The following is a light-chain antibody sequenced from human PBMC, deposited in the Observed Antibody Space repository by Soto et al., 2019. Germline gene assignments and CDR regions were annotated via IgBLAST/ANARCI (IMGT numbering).Light chain of an antibody. CDR2: DVT. V-gene: IGLV2-11*01. CDR1: SSDVGAYNY. J-gene: IGLJ1*01. Sequence: QSALTQPRSVSGSPAQSVTISCTGTSSDVGAYNYVSWYQQYPGEAPKLMIYDVTKRPSGVPDHFSGSKSGNTASLTISGLQAEDEADYYCCSYAGGYTFVFGTGTKLTVL. CDR3: CSYAGGYTFV.